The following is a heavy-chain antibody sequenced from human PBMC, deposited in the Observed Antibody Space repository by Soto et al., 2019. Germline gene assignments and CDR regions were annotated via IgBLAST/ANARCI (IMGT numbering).Heavy chain of an antibody. V-gene: IGHV3-21*01. CDR2: ISSSSSYI. D-gene: IGHD2-2*01. Sequence: PGGSLRLSCAASGFTFSSYSMNWVRQAPGKGLEWVSSISSSSSYIYYADSVKGRFTISRDNAKNTLYLQMNSLRAEDTAVYYCANAPGYCSSTSCYATDYWGQGTLVTVSS. CDR1: GFTFSSYS. CDR3: ANAPGYCSSTSCYATDY. J-gene: IGHJ4*02.